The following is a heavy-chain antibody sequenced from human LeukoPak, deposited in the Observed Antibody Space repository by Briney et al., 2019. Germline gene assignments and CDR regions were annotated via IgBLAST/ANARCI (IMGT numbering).Heavy chain of an antibody. J-gene: IGHJ4*02. CDR2: IRQDGDTK. Sequence: GGSLRLSCAASGFTFSSYWMTWVRQAPGKGLEWVANIRQDGDTKYYVDSVKGRFTISRDNAMNSLYLQMNSLRAEDTAIYYRARSLPYGTTWYGRSDFWGQGTLVTVSS. V-gene: IGHV3-7*03. D-gene: IGHD6-13*01. CDR3: ARSLPYGTTWYGRSDF. CDR1: GFTFSSYW.